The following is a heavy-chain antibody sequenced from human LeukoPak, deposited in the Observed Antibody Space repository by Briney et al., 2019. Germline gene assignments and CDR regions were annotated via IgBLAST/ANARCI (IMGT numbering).Heavy chain of an antibody. D-gene: IGHD3-9*01. V-gene: IGHV4-59*12. CDR1: GGSISTYY. J-gene: IGHJ4*02. CDR2: IYHSGST. Sequence: PSETLSFTCTVSGGSISTYYWSWIRQPPGKGLEWIGYIYHSGSTYYNPSLKSRVTISVDRSKNQFSLKLSSVTAADTAVYYCARESPAYYDILTGYYNGYFDYWGQGTLVTVSS. CDR3: ARESPAYYDILTGYYNGYFDY.